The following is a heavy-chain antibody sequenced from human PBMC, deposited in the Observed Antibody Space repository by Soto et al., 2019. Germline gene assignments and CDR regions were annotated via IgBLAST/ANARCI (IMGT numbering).Heavy chain of an antibody. Sequence: EVQLLESGGGLVQPGGSLRLSCAASGFSFNNYAMNWVRQAPGQGLEWVPTISDSGSTYYADSVKGRFTISRDNSKNTLYLQMKSLRAEDTAVYFCAKDVGGHYCTPTSCLYFFHSWGRGTLVTVSS. CDR2: ISDSGST. CDR3: AKDVGGHYCTPTSCLYFFHS. D-gene: IGHD2-2*01. CDR1: GFSFNNYA. J-gene: IGHJ4*02. V-gene: IGHV3-23*01.